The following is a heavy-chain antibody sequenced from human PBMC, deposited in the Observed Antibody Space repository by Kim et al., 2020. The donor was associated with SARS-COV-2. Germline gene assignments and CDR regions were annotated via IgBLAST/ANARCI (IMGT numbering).Heavy chain of an antibody. J-gene: IGHJ5*02. CDR3: ARDAGIAAAGTWNWFDP. Sequence: FQGRVTMTRDTSTSTVYMELSSLRSEDTAVYYCARDAGIAAAGTWNWFDPWGQGTLVTVSS. D-gene: IGHD6-13*01. V-gene: IGHV1-46*01.